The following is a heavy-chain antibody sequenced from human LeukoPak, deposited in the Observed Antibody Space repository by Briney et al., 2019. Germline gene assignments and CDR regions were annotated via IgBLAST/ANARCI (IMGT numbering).Heavy chain of an antibody. D-gene: IGHD2-15*01. J-gene: IGHJ4*02. Sequence: SETLSLTCTVSGGSISRHYWGWIRQSPGKGLEWIVYMFEGGKTSYNPSLKSRVTMSRDTSKNQFSLKMTSVTAADTSVYYCARFILSAAGSHFDSWGQGTLVIVSS. V-gene: IGHV4-59*11. CDR3: ARFILSAAGSHFDS. CDR2: MFEGGKT. CDR1: GGSISRHY.